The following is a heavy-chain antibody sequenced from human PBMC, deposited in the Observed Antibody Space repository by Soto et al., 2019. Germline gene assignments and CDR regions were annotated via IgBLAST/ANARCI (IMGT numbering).Heavy chain of an antibody. D-gene: IGHD3-3*01. CDR1: GFTFSSYA. CDR3: ARDSLAYDFWSGYYRTDYYYSGMDV. V-gene: IGHV3-30-3*01. Sequence: PGGSLRLSCAASGFTFSSYAMHWVRQAPGKGLEWVAVISYDGSNKYYADSVKGRFTISRDNSKNTLYLQMNSLRAEDTAVYYCARDSLAYDFWSGYYRTDYYYSGMDVSGQGTTVTVYS. J-gene: IGHJ6*02. CDR2: ISYDGSNK.